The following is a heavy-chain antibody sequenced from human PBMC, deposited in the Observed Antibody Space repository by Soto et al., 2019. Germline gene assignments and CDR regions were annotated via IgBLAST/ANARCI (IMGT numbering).Heavy chain of an antibody. CDR1: EFTFSTYA. V-gene: IGHV3-23*01. CDR2: ISGSGTST. J-gene: IGHJ4*02. Sequence: GGSLRLSCAASEFTFSTYAMNWVRQAPGRGLEWVSTISGSGTSTFYADSVKGRFTISRDNSKNTLSLQMNSLRADDTAVYYCAKDRGSYYGFDYWGQGTLVTAPQ. CDR3: AKDRGSYYGFDY. D-gene: IGHD1-26*01.